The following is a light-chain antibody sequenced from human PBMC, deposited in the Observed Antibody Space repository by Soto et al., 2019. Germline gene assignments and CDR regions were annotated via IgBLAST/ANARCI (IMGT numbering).Light chain of an antibody. CDR2: ETD. CDR1: DSNIGASYD. V-gene: IGLV1-40*01. Sequence: QSVLTQPPSISGGPGQRVTITCTGSDSNIGASYDVNWYQHLPGAAPNLLIYETDNRPSGVPDRFSASRSGASASLAIDKLQTGDEGDYYCQSYGSGLSVVFGGGTKVTVL. J-gene: IGLJ2*01. CDR3: QSYGSGLSVV.